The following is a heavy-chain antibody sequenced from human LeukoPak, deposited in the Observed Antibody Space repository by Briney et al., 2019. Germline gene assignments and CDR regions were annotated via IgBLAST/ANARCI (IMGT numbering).Heavy chain of an antibody. CDR1: GGSISTYS. CDR3: ARHPGYCSSTSCYTWFDP. CDR2: IYTSGST. D-gene: IGHD2-2*02. Sequence: SETLSLTCTVSGGSISTYSWSWIRQSPGKGLEWIGYIYTSGSTNYNPSLKSRVTISVDTSKNQFSLKLSSVTAADTAVYYCARHPGYCSSTSCYTWFDPWGQGTLVTVSS. J-gene: IGHJ5*02. V-gene: IGHV4-4*09.